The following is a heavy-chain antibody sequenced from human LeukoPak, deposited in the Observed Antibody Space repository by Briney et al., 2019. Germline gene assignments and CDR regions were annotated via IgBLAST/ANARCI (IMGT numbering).Heavy chain of an antibody. D-gene: IGHD3-22*01. Sequence: SVKVSCKASGGTFSSYAISWVRQAPGQGVEWLGGISPIFGTANYAQKFQGRVTITTDESTSTAYMELSSLRSEDTAVYYCARVHLGYDSSVQWYFDLWGRGTLVTVSS. J-gene: IGHJ2*01. CDR2: ISPIFGTA. CDR3: ARVHLGYDSSVQWYFDL. CDR1: GGTFSSYA. V-gene: IGHV1-69*05.